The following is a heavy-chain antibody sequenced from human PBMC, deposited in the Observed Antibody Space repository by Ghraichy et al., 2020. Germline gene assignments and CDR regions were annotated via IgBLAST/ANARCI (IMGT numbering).Heavy chain of an antibody. CDR2: IYHSGST. J-gene: IGHJ6*02. V-gene: IGHV4-31*03. CDR1: GGSSNSGGYY. CDR3: ARKQGDYYYYHGLDV. Sequence: SETLSLTCTVSGGSSNSGGYYWSWIRQRPGKGLEWIGYIYHSGSTYYNPSLKSRLRISVDTSKNQFSLRLSSVTAADTAVYYCARKQGDYYYYHGLDVWGQGTTVTVSS. D-gene: IGHD2-21*02.